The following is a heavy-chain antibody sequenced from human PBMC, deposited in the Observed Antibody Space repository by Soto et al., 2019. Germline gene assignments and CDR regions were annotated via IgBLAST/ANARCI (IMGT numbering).Heavy chain of an antibody. D-gene: IGHD2-15*01. Sequence: QVQLVESGGGVVQPGRSLRLSCAASGFTFSGFAMHWVRQAPGKGLEWVAVISYDGSNKYYADSVKGRFTISRDNSKNTLYVQMNSLRAEDTAVYYCARFKGCSGGSCYSHSDYWGQGTLVTVSS. CDR1: GFTFSGFA. CDR3: ARFKGCSGGSCYSHSDY. CDR2: ISYDGSNK. V-gene: IGHV3-30-3*01. J-gene: IGHJ4*02.